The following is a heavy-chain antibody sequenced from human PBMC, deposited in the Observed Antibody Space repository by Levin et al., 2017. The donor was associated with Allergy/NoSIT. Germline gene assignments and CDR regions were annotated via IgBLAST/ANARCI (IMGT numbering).Heavy chain of an antibody. Sequence: GGSLRLSCSVSGFTFSHYGMHWARHVPGKGLEWVAVIWYDGNNTYYADSVKGRFTISRDNSKNTLYLQMSSLRVEDTAVYYCARMGTLRLEYYNMDVWGKGTTVTVSS. V-gene: IGHV3-33*01. J-gene: IGHJ6*04. D-gene: IGHD3-16*01. CDR3: ARMGTLRLEYYNMDV. CDR1: GFTFSHYG. CDR2: IWYDGNNT.